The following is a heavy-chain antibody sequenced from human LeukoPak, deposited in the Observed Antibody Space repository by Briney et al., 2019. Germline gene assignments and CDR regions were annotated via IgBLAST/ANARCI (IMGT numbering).Heavy chain of an antibody. CDR3: VGWGHGKVGACDI. J-gene: IGHJ3*02. V-gene: IGHV3-48*03. CDR1: GFTFSSYE. D-gene: IGHD7-27*01. CDR2: ISSSGSTI. Sequence: GGSLRLSCAASGFTFSSYEMNWVRQAPGKGLEWVSYISSSGSTIYYADSVKGRFPISRDNPKSTLYVQMNSLRAEDTAVYYCVGWGHGKVGACDIWGQGTMVTVSS.